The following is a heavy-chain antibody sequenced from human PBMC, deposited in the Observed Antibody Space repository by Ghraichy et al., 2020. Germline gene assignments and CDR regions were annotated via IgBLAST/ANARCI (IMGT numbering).Heavy chain of an antibody. CDR1: GYTFTSYD. D-gene: IGHD4-17*01. Sequence: ASVKVSCKASGYTFTSYDINWVRQATGQGLEWMGWMNPNSGNTGYAQKFQGRVTMTRNTSISTAHMELSSLRSEDTAVYYCAREIYGDYGGGNWFDPWGQGTLVTVSS. CDR2: MNPNSGNT. CDR3: AREIYGDYGGGNWFDP. J-gene: IGHJ5*02. V-gene: IGHV1-8*01.